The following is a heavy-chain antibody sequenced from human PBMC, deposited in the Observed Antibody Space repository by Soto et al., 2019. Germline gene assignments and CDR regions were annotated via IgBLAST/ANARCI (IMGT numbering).Heavy chain of an antibody. D-gene: IGHD3-9*01. CDR1: WFTFSSYA. CDR2: ISGSGATT. Sequence: PGGSLRLSCAAAWFTFSSYAMTWVRQAPGKGLEWVSGISGSGATTSYADSVKGRFTVSRDNSKNTLYLQMNSLRVEDTAVYHCAKLRYFDWSAYNWFEYWGQGTPVTVSS. V-gene: IGHV3-23*01. CDR3: AKLRYFDWSAYNWFEY. J-gene: IGHJ5*01.